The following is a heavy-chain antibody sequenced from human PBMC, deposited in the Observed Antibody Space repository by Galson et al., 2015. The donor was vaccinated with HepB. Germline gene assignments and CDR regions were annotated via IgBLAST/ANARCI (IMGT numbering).Heavy chain of an antibody. Sequence: SLRLSCAASGFTFRNYAMSWVRQAPGKGLEWVSAITPSGDNTYSADSVKGRFTISRDNSKNTLYLQMNSLRPEDTAVYYCAKDQGDGYRNYYYYYGMDVWGQGTTVTVSS. CDR1: GFTFRNYA. V-gene: IGHV3-23*01. CDR3: AKDQGDGYRNYYYYYGMDV. D-gene: IGHD5-24*01. CDR2: ITPSGDNT. J-gene: IGHJ6*02.